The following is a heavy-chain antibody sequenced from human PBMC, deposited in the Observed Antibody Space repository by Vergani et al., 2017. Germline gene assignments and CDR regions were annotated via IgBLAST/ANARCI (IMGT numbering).Heavy chain of an antibody. V-gene: IGHV3-15*07. CDR2: IKSTFDRGTT. CDR1: GFSFRNAW. CDR3: TTDPRYCGDGSCYGLRDHHYECMGV. Sequence: EVQLVESGGGIVKPGGSLRLSCVASGFSFRNAWMNWVRRTPGKGLEWVGRIKSTFDRGTTDYAAAVKGRFTISRDDSKNTLFLQMNGLKTEDIGVYYCTTDPRYCGDGSCYGLRDHHYECMGVWGQGATVTVSS. D-gene: IGHD2-21*01. J-gene: IGHJ6*02.